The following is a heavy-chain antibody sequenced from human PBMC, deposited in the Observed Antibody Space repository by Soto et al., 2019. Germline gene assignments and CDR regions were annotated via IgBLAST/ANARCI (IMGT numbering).Heavy chain of an antibody. J-gene: IGHJ6*02. CDR3: ARELRADYYYYYGMDV. V-gene: IGHV4-31*03. Sequence: PSETLSLTCTASGVSISSGGYFWRWIRQRPGKGLEWIGFIYYSGSTYYNPSLKRRVSISVDTSKNQFSLKLSSVTAADTAVYYCARELRADYYYYYGMDVWGQGTTVTVSS. CDR1: GVSISSGGYF. D-gene: IGHD4-17*01. CDR2: IYYSGST.